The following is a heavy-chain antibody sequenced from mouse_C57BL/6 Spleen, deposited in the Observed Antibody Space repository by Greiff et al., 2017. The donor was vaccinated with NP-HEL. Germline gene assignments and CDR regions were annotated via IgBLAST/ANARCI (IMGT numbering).Heavy chain of an antibody. CDR3: ASIYYDYEGRYYFDY. CDR1: GYSITSGYY. Sequence: DVKLVESGPGLVKPSQSLSLTCSVTGYSITSGYYWNWIRQFPGNKLEWMGYISYDGSNNYNPSLKNRISITRDTSKNQFFLKLNSVTTEDTATYYCASIYYDYEGRYYFDYWGQGTTLTVSS. J-gene: IGHJ2*01. D-gene: IGHD2-4*01. CDR2: ISYDGSN. V-gene: IGHV3-6*01.